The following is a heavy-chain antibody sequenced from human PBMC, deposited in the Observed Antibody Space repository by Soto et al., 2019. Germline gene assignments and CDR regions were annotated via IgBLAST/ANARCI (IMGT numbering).Heavy chain of an antibody. D-gene: IGHD4-17*01. Sequence: GESLKISCKGSGYSFTSYWIAWVRQMPGKGLEWMGIIHPGDSDTRYSPSFQGQVTISADKSIGTAYLQWSSLKASDTAMYYCARLKSTVIPLDYWGQGTLVTVSS. J-gene: IGHJ4*02. CDR3: ARLKSTVIPLDY. V-gene: IGHV5-51*01. CDR1: GYSFTSYW. CDR2: IHPGDSDT.